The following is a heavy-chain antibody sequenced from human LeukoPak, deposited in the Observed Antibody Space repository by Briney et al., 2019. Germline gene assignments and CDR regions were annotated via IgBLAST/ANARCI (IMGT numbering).Heavy chain of an antibody. CDR2: INPNSGGT. V-gene: IGHV1-2*02. Sequence: ASVKVSCKASGYTFTGYYMHWVRQAPGQGLEWMGWINPNSGGTNYAQKFQGRVTMTRDTSISTAYMELSRLRSDDTAVCYCARDLGSGWYSFGYWGQGTLVTVSS. J-gene: IGHJ4*02. CDR3: ARDLGSGWYSFGY. CDR1: GYTFTGYY. D-gene: IGHD6-19*01.